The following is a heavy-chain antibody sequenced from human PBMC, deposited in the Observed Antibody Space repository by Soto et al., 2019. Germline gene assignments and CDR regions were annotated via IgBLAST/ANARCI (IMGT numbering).Heavy chain of an antibody. D-gene: IGHD1-20*01. CDR3: VKAVYLLDFDY. V-gene: IGHV3-23*01. Sequence: PGGSLRLSCAASGFTFSSYAMTWVRQAPGKGLEWVSTISGTGGNTYYADSVKGRFTISRDNFKNTVYLQMNSLRAEDTAVYYCVKAVYLLDFDYWGQGTLVTVSS. CDR2: ISGTGGNT. J-gene: IGHJ4*02. CDR1: GFTFSSYA.